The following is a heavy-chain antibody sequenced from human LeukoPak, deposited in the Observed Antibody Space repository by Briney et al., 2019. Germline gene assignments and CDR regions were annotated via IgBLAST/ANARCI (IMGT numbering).Heavy chain of an antibody. V-gene: IGHV3-33*01. CDR2: IQSDGSKQ. J-gene: IGHJ5*02. CDR1: GFTFSTFG. CDR3: ARDVDTSSHSSQLDP. D-gene: IGHD5-18*01. Sequence: GGSLRLSCATAGFTFSTFGIHWVRQTPGKGLEWAAAIQSDGSKQYYGDSVKGRFTISRDSSKNTVYLQMNSLRDEDTAVYYSARDVDTSSHSSQLDPWGQGTLVTVSS.